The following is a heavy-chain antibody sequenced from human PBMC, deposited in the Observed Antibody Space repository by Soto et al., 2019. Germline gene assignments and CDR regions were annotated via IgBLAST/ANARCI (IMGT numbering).Heavy chain of an antibody. D-gene: IGHD3-22*01. Sequence: GGSLRLSCAASGFTFSSDGMHWVRQAPGNGLEWVAVIWYDGSNKYYADSVKGRFTISRDNSKNTLYLQMNSLRADDTAVYYCARGQYRGYSSGCYHGRYNWFDPWGQGTLVTVPS. CDR1: GFTFSSDG. CDR2: IWYDGSNK. J-gene: IGHJ5*02. V-gene: IGHV3-33*01. CDR3: ARGQYRGYSSGCYHGRYNWFDP.